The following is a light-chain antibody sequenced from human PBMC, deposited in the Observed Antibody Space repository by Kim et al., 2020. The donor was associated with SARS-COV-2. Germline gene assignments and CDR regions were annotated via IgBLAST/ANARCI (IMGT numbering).Light chain of an antibody. CDR1: SSDVGGYNY. CDR2: EVS. V-gene: IGLV2-8*01. CDR3: SSYAGSNYVV. Sequence: QSVTIACTGTSSDVGGYNYVSSSQQHPGKAPKLMIYEVSKRPSGVPDRFSGSKSGNTTSLTVSGLQAEDEADYYCSSYAGSNYVVFGGGTQLTVL. J-gene: IGLJ2*01.